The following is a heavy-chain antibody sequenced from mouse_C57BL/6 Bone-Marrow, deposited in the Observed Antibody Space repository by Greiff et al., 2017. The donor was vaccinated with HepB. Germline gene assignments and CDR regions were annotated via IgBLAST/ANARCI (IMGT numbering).Heavy chain of an antibody. Sequence: VQLQQSGPELVKPGASVKIPCKASGYTFTDYNMDWVKQSHGKSLEWIGDINPNHGGTIYNQKFKGTATLTVDQSSSTAYMELRSLTSEDTAVYYYARDYYDSIFYYAMDYWGQGTSVTVSS. CDR3: ARDYYDSIFYYAMDY. V-gene: IGHV1-18*01. CDR1: GYTFTDYN. J-gene: IGHJ4*01. D-gene: IGHD1-1*01. CDR2: INPNHGGT.